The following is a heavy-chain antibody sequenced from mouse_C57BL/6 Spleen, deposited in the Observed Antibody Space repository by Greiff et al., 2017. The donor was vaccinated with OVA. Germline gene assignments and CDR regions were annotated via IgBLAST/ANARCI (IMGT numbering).Heavy chain of an antibody. Sequence: VQLQQSGPVLVKPGASVKMSCKASGYTFTDYYMNWVKQSHGKSLEWIGVINPYNGGTSYNQKFKGKATLTVDKSSSTAYMELNSLTSEDSAVYYCARREVYYDYGDWYFDVWGTGTTVTVSS. CDR3: ARREVYYDYGDWYFDV. CDR2: INPYNGGT. CDR1: GYTFTDYY. J-gene: IGHJ1*03. D-gene: IGHD2-4*01. V-gene: IGHV1-19*01.